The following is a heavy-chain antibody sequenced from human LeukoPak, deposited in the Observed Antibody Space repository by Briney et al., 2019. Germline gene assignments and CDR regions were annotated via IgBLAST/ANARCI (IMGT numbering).Heavy chain of an antibody. D-gene: IGHD4-17*01. J-gene: IGHJ4*02. CDR1: GFTFSSYW. CDR3: AGDSDYGGYSRFES. CDR2: IKSDGSST. Sequence: GGSLRLSCAASGFTFSSYWMHWVRQAPGKGLVWVSRIKSDGSSTSYAGSVKGRFTISRDNAKNTLYLQMNSLRGEDTAVYYCAGDSDYGGYSRFESWGQGTLVTVSS. V-gene: IGHV3-74*01.